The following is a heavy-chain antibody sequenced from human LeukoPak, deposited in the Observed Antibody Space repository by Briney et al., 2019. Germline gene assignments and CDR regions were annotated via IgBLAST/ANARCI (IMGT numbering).Heavy chain of an antibody. CDR2: IDPSGGST. D-gene: IGHD2-15*01. Sequence: ASVKVSCKASGYTFTSYYIHWVRQAPGQGLEWMGIIDPSGGSTNYAQKFQGRVTMTRDTSTSTVYMELSSLRSEDTAVYYCARVSPPDWSSGDDAFDIWGQGTMVTVSS. CDR3: ARVSPPDWSSGDDAFDI. J-gene: IGHJ3*02. CDR1: GYTFTSYY. V-gene: IGHV1-46*01.